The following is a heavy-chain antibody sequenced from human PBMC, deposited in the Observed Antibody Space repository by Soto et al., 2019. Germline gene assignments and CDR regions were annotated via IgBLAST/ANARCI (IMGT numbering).Heavy chain of an antibody. CDR2: ISAYNGNT. V-gene: IGHV1-18*01. J-gene: IGHJ6*02. D-gene: IGHD6-13*01. Sequence: ASEKVSCKASGYTFTSYGISWVRQAPGQGLEWMGWISAYNGNTNYAQKLQGRVTMTTDTSTSTAYMELRSLRSDDTAVYYCAREGYGAAAGYYCYGMDVWGQGTTVTGSS. CDR3: AREGYGAAAGYYCYGMDV. CDR1: GYTFTSYG.